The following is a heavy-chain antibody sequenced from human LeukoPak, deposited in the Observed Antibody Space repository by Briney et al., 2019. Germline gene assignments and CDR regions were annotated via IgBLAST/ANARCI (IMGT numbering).Heavy chain of an antibody. CDR1: GDTFSNYA. D-gene: IGHD1-1*01. Sequence: SVKVSCKASGDTFSNYAISWVRQAPGQGLEWMGAITKFGSTNYAHNFVGRVTMTADKSTSTAYMELRSLVSDDTAVYYCARESHVERDDFWGQGTLITVSS. CDR3: ARESHVERDDF. J-gene: IGHJ4*02. V-gene: IGHV1-69*06. CDR2: ITKFGST.